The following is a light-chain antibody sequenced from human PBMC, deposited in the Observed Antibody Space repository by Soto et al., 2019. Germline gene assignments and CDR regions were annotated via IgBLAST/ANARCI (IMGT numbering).Light chain of an antibody. CDR1: QTVSSY. J-gene: IGKJ5*01. CDR3: QQYGTSPFT. V-gene: IGKV3-20*01. Sequence: ENVLTQSPGTLSLSPGERATLSCRASQTVSSYLTWYQQRPGQAPRLLIYGASKRATGIPDRFSGSGSGTDVTLTISRLEPEDFALDYCQQYGTSPFTFSQGPRLEIK. CDR2: GAS.